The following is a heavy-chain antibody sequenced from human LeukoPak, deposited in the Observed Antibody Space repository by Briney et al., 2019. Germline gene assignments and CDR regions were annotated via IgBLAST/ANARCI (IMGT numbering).Heavy chain of an antibody. J-gene: IGHJ3*02. Sequence: ASVKASCKASGYTFTGNFIHWVRQAPGQGLEWVGLINPKSGDTTYAQRFQGRLTLTRDTSIRTAFMELGSLGSDDTAVYYCARGGIEVPAFDIWGRGTMVTVSS. CDR1: GYTFTGNF. D-gene: IGHD1-26*01. V-gene: IGHV1-2*02. CDR2: INPKSGDT. CDR3: ARGGIEVPAFDI.